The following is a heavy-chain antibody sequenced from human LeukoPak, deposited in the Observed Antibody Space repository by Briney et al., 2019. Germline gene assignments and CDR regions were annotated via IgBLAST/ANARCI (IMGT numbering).Heavy chain of an antibody. V-gene: IGHV3-7*01. J-gene: IGHJ3*02. CDR1: GFTFSGSW. D-gene: IGHD3-22*01. Sequence: PGGSLRLSCAASGFTFSGSWMSWVRQAPGKGLEWVATLKGDESAIFYLASVKGRFTISRDNARNLPFLQMNSLRAEDTAVYYCARGTHYYNSSGYWDDGGDAFDIWGQGTMVTVSS. CDR2: LKGDESAI. CDR3: ARGTHYYNSSGYWDDGGDAFDI.